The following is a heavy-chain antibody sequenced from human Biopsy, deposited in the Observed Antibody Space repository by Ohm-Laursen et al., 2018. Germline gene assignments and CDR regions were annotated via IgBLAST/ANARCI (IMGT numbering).Heavy chain of an antibody. V-gene: IGHV4-34*01. CDR2: INHSGRT. J-gene: IGHJ3*01. D-gene: IGHD3-3*01. CDR3: ARLYRLDDYWNDDPPDAFDV. CDR1: GESFNGYY. Sequence: GTLSLTWTVYGESFNGYYWSWIRQTPGKGLEWIGEINHSGRTNYNPSLKSRVTISVDTSKNQFSLKLTSVTAADTAVFFCARLYRLDDYWNDDPPDAFDVWGQGTMVTVSS.